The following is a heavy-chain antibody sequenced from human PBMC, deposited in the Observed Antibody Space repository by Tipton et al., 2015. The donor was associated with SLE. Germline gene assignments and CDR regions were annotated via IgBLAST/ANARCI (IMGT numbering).Heavy chain of an antibody. CDR2: ISYSETT. J-gene: IGHJ4*02. Sequence: LRLSCTVSGVSISSHYWSWIRQPPGKGLEWIGYISYSETTNYNPPLKSRVTISVDTSKNQFTLRLMSVTAADTAVYYCAGAWQGYCSGGTCYVLDYWGQGTLVTVSS. CDR1: GVSISSHY. CDR3: AGAWQGYCSGGTCYVLDY. D-gene: IGHD2-15*01. V-gene: IGHV4-59*11.